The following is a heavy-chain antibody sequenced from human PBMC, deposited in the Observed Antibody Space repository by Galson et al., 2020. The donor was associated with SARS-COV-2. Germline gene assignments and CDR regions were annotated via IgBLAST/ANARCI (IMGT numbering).Heavy chain of an antibody. D-gene: IGHD3-9*01. CDR3: ARDFEGRTGHFDY. Sequence: GGSLRLSCAASGFTFSSYAMHWVRQAPGKGLEWVAVISYDGSNKYYADSVKGRFTISRDNSKNTLYLQMNSLRADDTAVYYCARDFEGRTGHFDYWGQGTLVTVSS. CDR2: ISYDGSNK. CDR1: GFTFSSYA. J-gene: IGHJ4*02. V-gene: IGHV3-30*04.